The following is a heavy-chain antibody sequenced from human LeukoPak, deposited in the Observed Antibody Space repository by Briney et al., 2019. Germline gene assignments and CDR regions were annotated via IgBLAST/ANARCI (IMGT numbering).Heavy chain of an antibody. V-gene: IGHV4-39*07. CDR2: IYHRGST. Sequence: PSETLSLACTVSGGSISSSSYYWGWIRQPPGKGLEWIGSIYHRGSTYYHPSLKSRVTISVDTSKNQFSLKLSSVTATDTAVYYCTRPYYYDSSGSPDYWGQGTLVTVSS. J-gene: IGHJ4*02. CDR1: GGSISSSSYY. D-gene: IGHD3-22*01. CDR3: TRPYYYDSSGSPDY.